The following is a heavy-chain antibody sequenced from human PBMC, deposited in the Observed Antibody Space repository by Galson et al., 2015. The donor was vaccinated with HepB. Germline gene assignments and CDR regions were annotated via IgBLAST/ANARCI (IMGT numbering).Heavy chain of an antibody. Sequence: SLRLSCAASGFTFSGSAMHWVRQASGKGLEWVGRIRSKANSYATAYAASVKGRFTISRDDSKNTAYLQMNSLKTEDTAVYYCTVEYYYDLVDVWGQGTTVTVSS. CDR1: GFTFSGSA. CDR3: TVEYYYDLVDV. CDR2: IRSKANSYAT. J-gene: IGHJ6*02. D-gene: IGHD3-22*01. V-gene: IGHV3-73*01.